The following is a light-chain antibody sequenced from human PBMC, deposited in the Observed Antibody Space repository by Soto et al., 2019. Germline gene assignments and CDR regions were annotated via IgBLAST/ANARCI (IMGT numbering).Light chain of an antibody. Sequence: DIQMTQSPSSLSASVGDRVTITCQASQDINNYLNWYQQKPGKAPKLLIYDASNLETGVPSRFSGSGSGTDCTFTSSSLQPEDSATYYCQQYDNLPLTFGGGTKVEIK. V-gene: IGKV1-33*01. J-gene: IGKJ4*01. CDR2: DAS. CDR3: QQYDNLPLT. CDR1: QDINNY.